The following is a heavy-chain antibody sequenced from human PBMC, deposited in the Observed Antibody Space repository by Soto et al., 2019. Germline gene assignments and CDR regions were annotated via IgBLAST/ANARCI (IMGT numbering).Heavy chain of an antibody. V-gene: IGHV3-13*01. J-gene: IGHJ6*03. D-gene: IGHD3-10*01. CDR3: ARVAKLIEDHRNGYYYMDV. Sequence: PGGSLRLSCAASGFTFSSYDMHWVRQATGKGLEWVSAIGTAGDTYYPGSVKGRFTISRENAKNSLYLQMNSLRAGDTAVYYCARVAKLIEDHRNGYYYMDVWGKGTTVTVSS. CDR1: GFTFSSYD. CDR2: IGTAGDT.